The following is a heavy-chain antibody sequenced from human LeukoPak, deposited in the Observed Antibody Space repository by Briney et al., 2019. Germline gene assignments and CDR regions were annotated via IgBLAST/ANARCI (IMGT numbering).Heavy chain of an antibody. V-gene: IGHV3-30*02. CDR2: IRYDGNKK. Sequence: GGSLRLSCAASGFTFSNSGMHWVRQAPGKGQQWVPFIRYDGNKKFYGDSVKGRFLISRDNSKNTLFLQMNSLRPEDTAVYYCAKGGSSYYFYYYMDVWGRGTTVTVSS. CDR1: GFTFSNSG. J-gene: IGHJ6*03. CDR3: AKGGSSYYFYYYMDV. D-gene: IGHD2-15*01.